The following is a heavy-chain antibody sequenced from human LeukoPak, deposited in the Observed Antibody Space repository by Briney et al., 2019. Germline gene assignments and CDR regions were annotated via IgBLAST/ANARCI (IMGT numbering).Heavy chain of an antibody. CDR1: GFTFSSYS. CDR2: ISSSSSYI. J-gene: IGHJ4*02. Sequence: GGSLRLSCAASGFTFSSYSMNWVRQAPGKGLEWVSSISSSSSYIYYADSVKGRFTISRDNAKNTLYLQMNSLRAEDTAVYYCARDRASIAAAGTPPFDYWGQGTLVTVSS. CDR3: ARDRASIAAAGTPPFDY. D-gene: IGHD6-13*01. V-gene: IGHV3-21*01.